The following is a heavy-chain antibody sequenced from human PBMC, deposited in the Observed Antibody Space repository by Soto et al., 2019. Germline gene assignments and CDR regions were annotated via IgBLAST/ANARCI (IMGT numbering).Heavy chain of an antibody. CDR3: ARGGSYYAH. D-gene: IGHD1-26*01. CDR1: GYSFTAYG. V-gene: IGHV1-2*02. CDR2: INSVSGGA. J-gene: IGHJ4*02. Sequence: QVHLVQSGVEVKKPGASVQVSCKASGYSFTAYGFNWVRQAPGQGLEWMGWINSVSGGANYAPRFQGRVAMTRDRSSATAFMELSRLRSDDTAVYYCARGGSYYAHWGQGTLVTVSS.